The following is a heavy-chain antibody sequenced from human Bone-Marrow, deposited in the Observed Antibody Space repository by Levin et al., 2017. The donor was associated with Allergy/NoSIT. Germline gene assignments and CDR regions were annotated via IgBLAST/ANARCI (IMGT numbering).Heavy chain of an antibody. D-gene: IGHD3-10*01. J-gene: IGHJ5*02. V-gene: IGHV4-30-4*01. Sequence: SETLSLTCNVSGGSISTSDYYWSWIRQPPGKGLEWIGHIFYVGTTNSNPSLKTRVRISIDMSTNQFSLTMTSVSAADTAGYFCAGESLWFDWFDPWGQGTLVTVSA. CDR1: GGSISTSDYY. CDR3: AGESLWFDWFDP. CDR2: IFYVGTT.